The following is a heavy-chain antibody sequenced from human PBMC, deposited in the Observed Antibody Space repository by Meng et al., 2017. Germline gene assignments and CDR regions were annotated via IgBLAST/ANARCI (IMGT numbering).Heavy chain of an antibody. Sequence: QGELPTWGGGLLKPSETPSPPFAVYGWSFSGYYWGWIRQPPGKGLEWIGEINRSGSTNYNPSLKSRVTMSLDTSKNQFSLRLSSVTAADTAVYYCARSHSVTIVAFDYWGQGTLVTVSS. CDR3: ARSHSVTIVAFDY. V-gene: IGHV4-34*01. J-gene: IGHJ4*02. CDR1: GWSFSGYY. D-gene: IGHD4-17*01. CDR2: INRSGST.